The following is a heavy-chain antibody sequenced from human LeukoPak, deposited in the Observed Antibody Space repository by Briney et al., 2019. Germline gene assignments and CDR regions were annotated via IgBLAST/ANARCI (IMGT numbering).Heavy chain of an antibody. D-gene: IGHD2-21*01. Sequence: GGSLRLSCAASGFTFSSYSMNWVPQAPGKGLECVSYISSRSSTIYCADSVKGRFTISRENAQNSLYLRMNSLRDEDTAVYYCARDDKHPGDFDYRGQRTLVTVSS. CDR3: ARDDKHPGDFDY. J-gene: IGHJ4*02. V-gene: IGHV3-48*02. CDR2: ISSRSSTI. CDR1: GFTFSSYS.